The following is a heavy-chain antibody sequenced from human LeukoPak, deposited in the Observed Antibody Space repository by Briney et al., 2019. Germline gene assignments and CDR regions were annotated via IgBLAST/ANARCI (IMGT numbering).Heavy chain of an antibody. CDR3: ASAGYSSGWYGGDY. J-gene: IGHJ4*02. V-gene: IGHV3-74*01. CDR2: INSDGSWT. Sequence: GGSLRLSCAAAGNYWMHWVRQAPGKGLVWVSHINSDGSWTSYADSVKGRFTISKDNAKNTLYLQMNSLRAEDTAVYYCASAGYSSGWYGGDYWGQGTLVTVSS. D-gene: IGHD6-19*01. CDR1: GNYW.